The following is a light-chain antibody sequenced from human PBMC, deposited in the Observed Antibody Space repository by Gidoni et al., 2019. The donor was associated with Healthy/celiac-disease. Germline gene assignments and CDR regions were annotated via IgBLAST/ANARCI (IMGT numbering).Light chain of an antibody. CDR3: SSYTSSSTVV. CDR2: EVS. J-gene: IGLJ2*01. V-gene: IGLV2-18*02. Sequence: QSALTQPPSVSGSPGQSVNISCPGTSSDVCSYNRVSWYQQPPGTAPKLMIYEVSNRPSGVPHRFSGSKSGNTASLTISGLQAEDEADYYCSSYTSSSTVVFGGGTKLTVL. CDR1: SSDVCSYNR.